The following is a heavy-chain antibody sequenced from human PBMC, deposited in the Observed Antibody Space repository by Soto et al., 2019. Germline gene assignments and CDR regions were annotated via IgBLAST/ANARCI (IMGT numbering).Heavy chain of an antibody. CDR1: GYTFNSYW. V-gene: IGHV5-51*01. CDR3: ARLPRDDYNTGFRGVFEY. Sequence: GESLKISCKGSGYTFNSYWIAWLRQMPGQGLEWMAIIYPGDPGTRYSPSFQGQVSSSVDRSTNIAYLQWTSLKASDTGIYFCARLPRDDYNTGFRGVFEYWGQGTLVTVSS. D-gene: IGHD3-16*01. J-gene: IGHJ4*02. CDR2: IYPGDPGT.